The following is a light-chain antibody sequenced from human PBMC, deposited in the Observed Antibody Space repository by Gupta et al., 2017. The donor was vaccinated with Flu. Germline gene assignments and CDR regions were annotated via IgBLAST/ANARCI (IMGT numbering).Light chain of an antibody. J-gene: IGLJ2*01. Sequence: QSALTQPASVSGSPGQSITISCPATSSDVGGYNYVSWSQQHPGKAPKLMIYEVSNRPSGVSNRFSGSKSGNTASLTISGLQAEDEADYYCSSYTSSSTLVVFGGGTKLTVL. CDR3: SSYTSSSTLVV. CDR2: EVS. V-gene: IGLV2-14*01. CDR1: SSDVGGYNY.